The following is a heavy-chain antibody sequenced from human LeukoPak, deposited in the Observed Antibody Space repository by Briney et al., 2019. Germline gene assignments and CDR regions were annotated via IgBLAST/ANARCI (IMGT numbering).Heavy chain of an antibody. Sequence: ASVKVSCKASGYTFTGYYMHWVRQAPGQGLEWMGWINPNSGGTNYAQKFQGRVTMTRDTSISTAYMELSRLRSDDTAVYYCASIVHSSGWPEGDYWGQGTLVTVSS. D-gene: IGHD6-19*01. CDR3: ASIVHSSGWPEGDY. V-gene: IGHV1-2*02. CDR1: GYTFTGYY. CDR2: INPNSGGT. J-gene: IGHJ4*02.